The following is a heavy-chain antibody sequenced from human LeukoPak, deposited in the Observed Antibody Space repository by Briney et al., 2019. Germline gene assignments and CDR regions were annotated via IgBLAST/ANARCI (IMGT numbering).Heavy chain of an antibody. Sequence: GGSLRLSCAVSGFTVRSNYMSWVRQAPGKGLEWVSVIYSGRTTYYADSVKGRFTISRDNSKNTLYLQMNSLRAEDTAVYYCVRDGYDSSYYYRDYWGPGILVTVSS. CDR2: IYSGRTT. V-gene: IGHV3-66*01. D-gene: IGHD3-22*01. J-gene: IGHJ4*02. CDR3: VRDGYDSSYYYRDY. CDR1: GFTVRSNY.